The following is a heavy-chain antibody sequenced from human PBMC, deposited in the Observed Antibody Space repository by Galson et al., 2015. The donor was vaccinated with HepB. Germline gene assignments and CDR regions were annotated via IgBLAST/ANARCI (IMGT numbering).Heavy chain of an antibody. V-gene: IGHV2-5*01. CDR2: IYWNDDK. Sequence: PALVKPTQTLTLTCTFSGLSLSSSGEGVGWIRQPPGKALEWLALIYWNDDKRYSPSLKSRLTISKDTSKNQVVLTMTNVDPVDTGTYYCARQGNFDWFPSWFDPWGQGTLVAVSA. D-gene: IGHD3-9*01. J-gene: IGHJ5*02. CDR3: ARQGNFDWFPSWFDP. CDR1: GLSLSSSGEG.